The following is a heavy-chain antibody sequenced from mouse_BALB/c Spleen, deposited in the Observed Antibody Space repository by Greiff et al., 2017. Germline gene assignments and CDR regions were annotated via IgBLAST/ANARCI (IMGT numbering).Heavy chain of an antibody. J-gene: IGHJ3*01. CDR1: GYSITSDYA. CDR2: ISYSGST. Sequence: EVQLQESGPGLVKPSQSLSLTCTVTGYSITSDYAWNWIRQFPGNKLEWMGYISYSGSTSYNPSLKSRISITRDTSKNQFFLQLNSVTTEDTATYYCARGVVITTATFAYWGQGTLVTVSA. D-gene: IGHD1-2*01. V-gene: IGHV3-2*02. CDR3: ARGVVITTATFAY.